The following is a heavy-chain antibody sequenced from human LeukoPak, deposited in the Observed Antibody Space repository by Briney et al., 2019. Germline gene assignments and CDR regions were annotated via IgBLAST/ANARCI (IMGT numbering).Heavy chain of an antibody. V-gene: IGHV3-48*01. CDR2: ISSSSSTI. J-gene: IGHJ4*02. CDR3: ARDIPSPSGDYYGSGSLVSGY. D-gene: IGHD3-10*01. Sequence: PGGSLRLSCAASGFTFSSYSMNWVRQAPGKGLEWVSYISSSSSTIYYADSVKGRFTISRDNAKNSLYLQMNSLRAEDTAVYYCARDIPSPSGDYYGSGSLVSGYWGQGTLVTVSS. CDR1: GFTFSSYS.